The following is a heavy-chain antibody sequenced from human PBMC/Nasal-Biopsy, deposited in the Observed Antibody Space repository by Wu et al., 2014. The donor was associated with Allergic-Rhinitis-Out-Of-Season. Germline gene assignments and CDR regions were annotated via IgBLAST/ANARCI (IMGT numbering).Heavy chain of an antibody. J-gene: IGHJ4*03. Sequence: LTCTFSGFSLSTSGMCVSWIRQPPGEALEWLARIDWDDDKYYSPSLTTRLTISKDTAKSQVVLTMTNMDPVDTGTYYCARIIPGSWSGPSLPDYWGRGTVVTVSS. D-gene: IGHD3-3*01. CDR2: IDWDDDK. CDR1: GFSLSTSGMC. CDR3: ARIIPGSWSGPSLPDY. V-gene: IGHV2-70*11.